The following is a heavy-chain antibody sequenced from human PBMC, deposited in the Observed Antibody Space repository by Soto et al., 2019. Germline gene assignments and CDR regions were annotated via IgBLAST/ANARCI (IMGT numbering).Heavy chain of an antibody. CDR2: IRHDGSNK. V-gene: IGHV3-33*01. CDR1: GLTFSNYG. CDR3: ARDLLAMEEGIAVAGIVD. D-gene: IGHD6-13*01. Sequence: QVQLVESGGGVVQPGTSLRLSCAASGLTFSNYGMHWVRQAPGKGLEWVALIRHDGSNKYYADSVKGRFTISRDNSKNTLYLQMNSLRAEDTAIYYCARDLLAMEEGIAVAGIVDWGHGTQVAVSS. J-gene: IGHJ4*01.